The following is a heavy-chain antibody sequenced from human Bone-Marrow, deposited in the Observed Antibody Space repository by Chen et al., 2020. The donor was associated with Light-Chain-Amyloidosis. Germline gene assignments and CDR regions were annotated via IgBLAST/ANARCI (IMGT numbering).Heavy chain of an antibody. V-gene: IGHV3-23*04. Sequence: EVQLVESGGGLLQRGGSLRLSWSASGFAFSSYAMRWVRQAPGKGLEWVSTISGGGGSRYYGDSVRCRLTISRDNSKNELFLKMNSLRAEDTAVYYCAKDISYDDILPGYPADAFDIWGQGTMVTVSS. CDR2: ISGGGGSR. CDR3: AKDISYDDILPGYPADAFDI. D-gene: IGHD3-9*01. J-gene: IGHJ3*02. CDR1: GFAFSSYA.